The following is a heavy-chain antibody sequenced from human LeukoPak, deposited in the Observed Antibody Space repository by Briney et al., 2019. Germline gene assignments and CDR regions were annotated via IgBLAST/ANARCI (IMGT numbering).Heavy chain of an antibody. D-gene: IGHD2-2*01. V-gene: IGHV4-34*01. CDR2: INHSGST. CDR3: ARAAIGYCSSTSCYPYYYYYMDV. Sequence: ASETLSLTCAVYGGSFSGYYWSWIRQPPGKGLEWIGEINHSGSTNYNPSLKSRVTISLDTSTDQFSLKLSSVTAADTAVYYCARAAIGYCSSTSCYPYYYYYMDVWGTGTTVTVSS. J-gene: IGHJ6*03. CDR1: GGSFSGYY.